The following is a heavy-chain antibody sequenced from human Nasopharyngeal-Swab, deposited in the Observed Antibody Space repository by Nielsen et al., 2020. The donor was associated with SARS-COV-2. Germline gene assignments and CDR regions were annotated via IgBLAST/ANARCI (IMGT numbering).Heavy chain of an antibody. V-gene: IGHV3-30-3*01. CDR2: ISYDGSNK. Sequence: GESLKISCAASGLTFSSYAMHWVRQAPGKGLEWVAVISYDGSNKYYADSVKGRFTISRDNSKNTLYLQMNSLRAEDTAVYYCARAVAGYYYMDVWGKGTTVTVSS. J-gene: IGHJ6*03. CDR1: GLTFSSYA. D-gene: IGHD6-19*01. CDR3: ARAVAGYYYMDV.